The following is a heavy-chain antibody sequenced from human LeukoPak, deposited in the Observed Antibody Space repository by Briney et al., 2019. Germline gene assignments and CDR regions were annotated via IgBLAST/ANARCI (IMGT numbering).Heavy chain of an antibody. J-gene: IGHJ4*02. CDR1: GGSIGSYSYY. CDR2: IQYSGNT. Sequence: PSETLSLTCTVSGGSIGSYSYYWAWIRQPPGKGLEWIGSIQYSGNTYHNPSLRSRVTISVDTSKNQLSLKLSSATAADAAVYYCASEVQLYDYWGQGTLVTVSS. D-gene: IGHD2/OR15-2a*01. CDR3: ASEVQLYDY. V-gene: IGHV4-39*01.